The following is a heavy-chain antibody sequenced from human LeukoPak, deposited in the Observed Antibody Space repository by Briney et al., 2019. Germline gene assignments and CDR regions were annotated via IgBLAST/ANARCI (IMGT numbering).Heavy chain of an antibody. CDR2: IKSKTDGGTT. V-gene: IGHV3-15*01. Sequence: GGSLRLSCAASGFTFSNAWMSWVCQAPGKGLEWVGRIKSKTDGGTTDYAAPVKGRFTISRDDSKNTLYLQMHSLKTEDTAVYYCTTTPVEMATITTYYYYMDVWGKGTTVTVSS. J-gene: IGHJ6*03. CDR3: TTTPVEMATITTYYYYMDV. D-gene: IGHD5-24*01. CDR1: GFTFSNAW.